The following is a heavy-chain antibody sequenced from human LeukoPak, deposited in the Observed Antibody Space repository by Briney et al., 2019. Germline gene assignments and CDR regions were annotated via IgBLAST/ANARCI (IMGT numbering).Heavy chain of an antibody. CDR1: GGSISSYY. J-gene: IGHJ4*02. V-gene: IGHV4-4*09. CDR3: ARITRGFWDYNSSGYFDY. Sequence: DPSETLSLTCTLSGGSISSYYWSWIRQPPGKGLEWIGYIYTSGSTNYNPSLKSRVTISVDTSKNQFSLKLSSVTAADTAVYYCARITRGFWDYNSSGYFDYWGQGTLVTVSS. D-gene: IGHD3-22*01. CDR2: IYTSGST.